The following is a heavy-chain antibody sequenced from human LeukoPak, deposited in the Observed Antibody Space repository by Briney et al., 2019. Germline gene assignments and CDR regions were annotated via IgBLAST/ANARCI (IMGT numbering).Heavy chain of an antibody. V-gene: IGHV4-34*01. CDR3: ARDPPDYYDSSGYGENWFDP. D-gene: IGHD3-22*01. J-gene: IGHJ5*02. CDR2: INHSGSA. CDR1: GGSFSGDY. Sequence: SETLSLTCGVYGGSFSGDYWSWVRQPPGKGLEWIGEINHSGSASYNPSLKSRVTISVDTSKNQFSLKLSSVTAADTAVYYCARDPPDYYDSSGYGENWFDPWGQGTLVTVSS.